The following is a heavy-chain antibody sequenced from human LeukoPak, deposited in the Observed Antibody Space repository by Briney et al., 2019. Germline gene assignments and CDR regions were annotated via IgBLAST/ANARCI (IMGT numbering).Heavy chain of an antibody. J-gene: IGHJ4*02. CDR2: IYPGDSDT. CDR1: GYRFTNYW. V-gene: IGHV5-51*01. Sequence: GESLKISCKGSGYRFTNYWIGWVRQMPGKGLEWMGIIYPGDSDTRYSPSFQGRVTISADRSISTAYLQWSSLEASDTAIYYCAREGAASGLDYWGQGTLVTVSS. D-gene: IGHD6-13*01. CDR3: AREGAASGLDY.